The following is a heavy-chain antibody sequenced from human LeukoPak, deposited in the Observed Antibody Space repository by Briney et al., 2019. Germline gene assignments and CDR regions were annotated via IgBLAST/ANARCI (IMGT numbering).Heavy chain of an antibody. V-gene: IGHV1-2*02. CDR1: GYTFTNYY. J-gene: IGHJ4*02. CDR3: ARGCGSTSCYASGFDY. Sequence: ASVKVSCKASGYTFTNYYIHWVRQAPGQGLEWMGWISPNSGGTSYAQKFQGRVTMTRDTSINTAYMELSSLRSDDTAAYYCARGCGSTSCYASGFDYWGQGTLVTVSS. CDR2: ISPNSGGT. D-gene: IGHD2-2*01.